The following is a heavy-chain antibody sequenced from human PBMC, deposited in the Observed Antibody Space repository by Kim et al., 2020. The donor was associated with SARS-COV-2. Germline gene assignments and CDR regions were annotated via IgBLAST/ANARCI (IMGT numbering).Heavy chain of an antibody. Sequence: GGSLRLSCAASGFPFSSYWMSWVRQAPGKGLEWVANIKQDGSEENYVDSVKGRFTISRDNAKNSVYLQMNRLRAEDTAVYHCATVRVFASWVQGTLVIAS. CDR2: IKQDGSEE. CDR1: GFPFSSYW. J-gene: IGHJ4*02. CDR3: ATVRVFAS. V-gene: IGHV3-7*01.